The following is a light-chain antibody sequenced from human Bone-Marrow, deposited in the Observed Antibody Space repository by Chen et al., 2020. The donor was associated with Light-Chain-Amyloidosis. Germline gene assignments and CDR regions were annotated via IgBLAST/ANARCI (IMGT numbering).Light chain of an antibody. CDR1: QSVSSS. CDR3: QQRSNRPPLT. J-gene: IGKJ4*01. V-gene: IGKV3-11*01. Sequence: EIVLTQSPATLSLSPGERATLSCRASQSVSSSLAWYQRKPGQAPRLLIYGASNRAADIPARFSGSGSGTDFTLNISSLEPEDVAVYYCQQRSNRPPLTFGGGTKIEIK. CDR2: GAS.